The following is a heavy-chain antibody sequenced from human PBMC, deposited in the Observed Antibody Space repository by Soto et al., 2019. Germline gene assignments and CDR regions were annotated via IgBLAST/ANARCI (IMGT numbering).Heavy chain of an antibody. V-gene: IGHV3-30*18. J-gene: IGHJ3*02. CDR2: ISYDGSNK. CDR1: GFTFSSYG. D-gene: IGHD5-18*01. Sequence: GGSLRLSCAASGFTFSSYGMHWVRQAPGKGLEWVAVISYDGSNKYYADSVKGRFTVSRDNSKNTLYLQMNSLRAEDTAVYYCAKGPHLWSYGFGAFDIWGQGTMVTVSS. CDR3: AKGPHLWSYGFGAFDI.